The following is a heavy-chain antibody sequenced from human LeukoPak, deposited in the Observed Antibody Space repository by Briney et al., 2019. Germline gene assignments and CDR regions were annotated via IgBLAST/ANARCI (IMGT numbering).Heavy chain of an antibody. D-gene: IGHD5-24*01. V-gene: IGHV3-23*01. Sequence: GGSLRLSCAASGFTFRSYAMNWVRQAPGRGLEWVSSISGSGNSPYYADFVKGRFTISRDNSKSILYLQMNSLRAEDTAVYYCASGREGYNTAFGYWGQGTLLTVSS. J-gene: IGHJ4*02. CDR3: ASGREGYNTAFGY. CDR2: ISGSGNSP. CDR1: GFTFRSYA.